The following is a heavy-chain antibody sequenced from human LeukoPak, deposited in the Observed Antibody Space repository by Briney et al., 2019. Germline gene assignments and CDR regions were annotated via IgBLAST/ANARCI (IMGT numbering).Heavy chain of an antibody. CDR1: GGSISSGDYY. V-gene: IGHV4-30-4*01. D-gene: IGHD2-15*01. CDR3: ARERAHCSGGSCYSNLIDY. Sequence: NPSQTLSLTCTVSGGSISSGDYYWSWIRQPPGKGLEWTGYIYYSGSTYYNPSLKSRVTISVDTSKNQFSLKLSSVTAADTAVYYCARERAHCSGGSCYSNLIDYWGQGTLVTVSS. J-gene: IGHJ4*02. CDR2: IYYSGST.